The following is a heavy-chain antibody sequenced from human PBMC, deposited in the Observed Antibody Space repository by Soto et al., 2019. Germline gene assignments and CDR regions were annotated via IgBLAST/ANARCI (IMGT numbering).Heavy chain of an antibody. D-gene: IGHD2-21*01. CDR2: VTVTGETT. V-gene: IGHV3-23*01. J-gene: IGHJ6*03. Sequence: EVQLLESGGGLVQPGGSLRLSCEASGFSFSNYAVTWVRQAPGKGLEWVSSVTVTGETTYYADSVKGRFTMSRDNSKSTLYLKMNSLRAEDTAVYHCARNGCSYADCYPYYFYVDVWGKGTTVTVSS. CDR1: GFSFSNYA. CDR3: ARNGCSYADCYPYYFYVDV.